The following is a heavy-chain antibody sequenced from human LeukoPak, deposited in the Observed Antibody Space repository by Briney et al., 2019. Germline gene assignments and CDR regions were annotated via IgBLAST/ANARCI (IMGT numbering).Heavy chain of an antibody. D-gene: IGHD4-17*01. J-gene: IGHJ4*02. V-gene: IGHV3-23*01. Sequence: PGGSLRLSCAASGFTFSSFAMNWVRQAPGKGLEWVSVISATGEKAYYAESVKDRFTISRDYSKNTVFLSMNSLRVDDTAIYYCAKGRRFSVTTDYYFDVWAPGTLVTVSS. CDR3: AKGRRFSVTTDYYFDV. CDR1: GFTFSSFA. CDR2: ISATGEKA.